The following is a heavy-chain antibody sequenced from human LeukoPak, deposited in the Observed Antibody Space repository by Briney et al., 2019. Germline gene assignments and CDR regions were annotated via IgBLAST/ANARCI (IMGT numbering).Heavy chain of an antibody. CDR3: ARVPWTKLNYFDY. CDR1: GGSISSGGYY. Sequence: PSETLSLTCTVSGGSISSGGYYWSWIRQHPGKGLEWIGYIYYSGSTYYNPSLKSRVTISVDTSKNQFSLKLSSVTSADTAVYYCARVPWTKLNYFDYWGQGTLVTVSS. J-gene: IGHJ4*02. D-gene: IGHD3/OR15-3a*01. CDR2: IYYSGST. V-gene: IGHV4-31*03.